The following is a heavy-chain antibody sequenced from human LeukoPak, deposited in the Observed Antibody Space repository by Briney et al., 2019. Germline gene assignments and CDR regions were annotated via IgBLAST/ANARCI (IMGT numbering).Heavy chain of an antibody. CDR2: ISRDSSYI. CDR3: AREAAAAVTN. CDR1: GFTFSSYA. V-gene: IGHV3-21*01. J-gene: IGHJ4*02. D-gene: IGHD6-13*01. Sequence: GGSLRLSCAASGFTFSSYAMSWVRQAPGKGLEWVSSISRDSSYIYYADSVKGRFAISRDNAKNSLYLQMNSLRAEDTAVYYCAREAAAAVTNWGQGTLVTVSS.